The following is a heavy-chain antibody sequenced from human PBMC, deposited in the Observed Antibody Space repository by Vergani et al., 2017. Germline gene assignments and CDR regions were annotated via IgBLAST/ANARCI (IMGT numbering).Heavy chain of an antibody. Sequence: QVQLQESGPGLVKPSETLSLTCTVSGGSVSSGSYYWSWIRQPPGKGLEWIGYIYYSGSTNYNPSLKSRVTISVDTSKNQFSLKLSSVTAADTAVYYCARVGGAYYDFWSGYYHLDYWGQGTLVTVSS. CDR1: GGSVSSGSYY. V-gene: IGHV4-61*01. J-gene: IGHJ4*02. CDR2: IYYSGST. D-gene: IGHD3-3*01. CDR3: ARVGGAYYDFWSGYYHLDY.